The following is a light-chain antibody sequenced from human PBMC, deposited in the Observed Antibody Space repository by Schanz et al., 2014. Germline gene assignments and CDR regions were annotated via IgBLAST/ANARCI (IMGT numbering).Light chain of an antibody. CDR2: EVS. V-gene: IGLV2-8*01. CDR1: SSDVGGYKY. Sequence: QSALTQPPSASGSPGQSVTISCTGTSSDVGGYKYVSWYQQHPGKAPKLMIYEVSKRPSGVPARFSGSKSDTSASLAISGLQSEDEADYHCASWDDSLKGWVFGGGTKLTVL. J-gene: IGLJ3*02. CDR3: ASWDDSLKGWV.